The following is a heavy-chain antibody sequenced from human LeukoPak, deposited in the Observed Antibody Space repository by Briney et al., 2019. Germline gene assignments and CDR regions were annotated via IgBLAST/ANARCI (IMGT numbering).Heavy chain of an antibody. V-gene: IGHV3-64*01. Sequence: GGSLRLSCAASGFTFSSYAMHWVRQAPGKGLEYVSAISSNGGSTYYANSVKGRFTISRDNSKNTLYLQMGSLRAEDMAVYYCARPKYDYGDWYYFDYWGQGTLVTVSS. CDR1: GFTFSSYA. J-gene: IGHJ4*02. CDR3: ARPKYDYGDWYYFDY. D-gene: IGHD4-17*01. CDR2: ISSNGGST.